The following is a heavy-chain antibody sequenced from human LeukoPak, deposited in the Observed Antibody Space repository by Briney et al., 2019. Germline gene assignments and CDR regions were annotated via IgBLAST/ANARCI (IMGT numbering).Heavy chain of an antibody. V-gene: IGHV1-2*02. CDR3: AIYRRVKVVAATLFDY. CDR1: GYTFTSYA. J-gene: IGHJ4*02. Sequence: GASVKVSCKASGYTFTSYAMNWVRQAPGQGLEWMGWINPNSGGTNYAQKFQGRVTMTRDTSISTAYMELSRLRSDDTAVYYCAIYRRVKVVAATLFDYWGQGTLVTVSS. CDR2: INPNSGGT. D-gene: IGHD2-15*01.